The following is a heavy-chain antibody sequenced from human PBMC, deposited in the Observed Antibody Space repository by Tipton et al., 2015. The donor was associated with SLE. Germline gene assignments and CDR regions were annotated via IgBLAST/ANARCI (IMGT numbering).Heavy chain of an antibody. CDR2: ISFDGSNK. CDR3: AKDMVGVTTGFDY. CDR1: GFTFSTYG. Sequence: QLVQSGGGVVQPGRSPRLSCAASGFTFSTYGMHWVRQAPGKGLEWVAVISFDGSNKYYADSVKGRFTISRDNSKNTLYLQMNSLRAEDTAVYYCAKDMVGVTTGFDYWGQGTLVTVSS. V-gene: IGHV3-30*18. J-gene: IGHJ4*02. D-gene: IGHD2-21*02.